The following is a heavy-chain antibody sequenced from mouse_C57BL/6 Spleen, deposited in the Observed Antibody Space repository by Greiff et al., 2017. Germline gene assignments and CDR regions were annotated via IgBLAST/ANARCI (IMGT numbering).Heavy chain of an antibody. CDR1: GYTFTDYE. CDR2: IDPETGGT. Sequence: QVQLHQSGAELVRPGASVTLSGKASGYTFTDYEMHWVKQTPVHGLEWIGAIDPETGGTAYNQKFKGKAILTADKSSSTAYMELRSLTSEDSAVYYCTRELRAYWGQGTLVTVSA. D-gene: IGHD1-1*01. CDR3: TRELRAY. J-gene: IGHJ3*01. V-gene: IGHV1-15*01.